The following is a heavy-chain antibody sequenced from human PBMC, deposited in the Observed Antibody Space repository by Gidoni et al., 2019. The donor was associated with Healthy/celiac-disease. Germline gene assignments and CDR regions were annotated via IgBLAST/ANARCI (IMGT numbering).Heavy chain of an antibody. Sequence: QVQLQESGPGLVKPSGTLSLTCAVSGGSISSSNWWRWVRQPPGKGLEWIGEIYHSGSTNYNPSLKSRVTISVDKSKTQFSLKLSSVTAADTAVYYCARDRRYCSGGSCYPYYYGMDVWGQGTTVTVSS. CDR3: ARDRRYCSGGSCYPYYYGMDV. J-gene: IGHJ6*02. D-gene: IGHD2-15*01. V-gene: IGHV4-4*02. CDR1: GGSISSSNW. CDR2: IYHSGST.